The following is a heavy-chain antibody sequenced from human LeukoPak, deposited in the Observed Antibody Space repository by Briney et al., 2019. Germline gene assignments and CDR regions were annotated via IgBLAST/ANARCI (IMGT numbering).Heavy chain of an antibody. CDR3: ARSIAARPFDY. Sequence: GASVKVSCRASGYTFTSYGISWVRQAPGQGLEWMGWISAYNGNTNYAQELQGRVTMTTDTSTSTAYMELRSLRSDDTAVYYCARSIAARPFDYWGQGTLVTVSS. D-gene: IGHD6-6*01. V-gene: IGHV1-18*01. CDR2: ISAYNGNT. CDR1: GYTFTSYG. J-gene: IGHJ4*02.